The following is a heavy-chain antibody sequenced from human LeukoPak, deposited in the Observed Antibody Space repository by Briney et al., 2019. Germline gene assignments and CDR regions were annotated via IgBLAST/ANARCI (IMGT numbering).Heavy chain of an antibody. D-gene: IGHD4-17*01. J-gene: IGHJ3*02. V-gene: IGHV5-51*01. Sequence: GESLKISCKGSGYSFTSYWIGWVRQMPGKGLEWMGIIYPGDSDTSYSPSFQGQVTISADKSISTAYLQWSSLKASDTAMYYCARTDYDDGLGDAFDIWGQGTMVTVSS. CDR3: ARTDYDDGLGDAFDI. CDR1: GYSFTSYW. CDR2: IYPGDSDT.